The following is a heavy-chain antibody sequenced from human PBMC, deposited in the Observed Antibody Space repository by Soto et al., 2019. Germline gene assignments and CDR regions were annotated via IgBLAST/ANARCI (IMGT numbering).Heavy chain of an antibody. Sequence: QVRLQESGPGLVKPSETLSLTCTVSGVSITSYFWSWIRQTPGKGLDWIGSISFSGATYSNPSLKGGDAHWVDTSANHLSLTLNSVTFADTAVYFLARYRSDGYIRYFGFWGQGNQGSGSS. D-gene: IGHD3-9*01. CDR3: ARYRSDGYIRYFGF. CDR2: ISFSGAT. CDR1: GVSITSYF. V-gene: IGHV4-59*01. J-gene: IGHJ4*02.